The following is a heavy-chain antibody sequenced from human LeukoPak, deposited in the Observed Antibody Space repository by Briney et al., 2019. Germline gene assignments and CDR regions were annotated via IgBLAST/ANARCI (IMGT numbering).Heavy chain of an antibody. CDR2: IYYSGST. CDR3: ARRYYYDSSGYSSFDY. D-gene: IGHD3-22*01. V-gene: IGHV4-61*01. Sequence: SETLSLTCTVSGGSISSSSYYWSWIRQPPGKGLEWIGYIYYSGSTNYNPSLKSRVTISVDTSKNQFSLKLSSVTAADTAVYYCARRYYYDSSGYSSFDYWGQGTLVTVSS. CDR1: GGSISSSSYY. J-gene: IGHJ4*02.